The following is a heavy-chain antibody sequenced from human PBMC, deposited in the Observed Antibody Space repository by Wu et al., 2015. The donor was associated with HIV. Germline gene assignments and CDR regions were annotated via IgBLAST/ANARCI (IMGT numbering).Heavy chain of an antibody. CDR2: INPSGGST. CDR1: GYTFTSYY. V-gene: IGHV1-46*01. Sequence: QVQLVQSGAEVKKPGASVKVSCKASGYTFTSYYMHWVRQAPGQGLEWMGIINPSGGSTSYAQKFQGRVTMTRDTSTSTVYMELSSLRSEDTAVYYCARVGQVTIVRGAADYWGQGTLVTVSS. J-gene: IGHJ4*02. D-gene: IGHD3-10*01. CDR3: ARVGQVTIVRGAADY.